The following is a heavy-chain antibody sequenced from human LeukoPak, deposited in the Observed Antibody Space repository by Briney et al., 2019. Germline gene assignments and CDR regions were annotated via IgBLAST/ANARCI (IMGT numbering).Heavy chain of an antibody. J-gene: IGHJ4*02. CDR3: ARGGTVDWLLSELDY. D-gene: IGHD3-9*01. CDR2: INPNFGVT. Sequence: GASVKVSCKASGYTFTGYYMHWVRQAPGQGLEWMGWINPNFGVTNYAQKFQGRVTMTRDTSISTAYMELSWLRSDDTAVYYCARGGTVDWLLSELDYWGQGALVTVSS. CDR1: GYTFTGYY. V-gene: IGHV1-2*02.